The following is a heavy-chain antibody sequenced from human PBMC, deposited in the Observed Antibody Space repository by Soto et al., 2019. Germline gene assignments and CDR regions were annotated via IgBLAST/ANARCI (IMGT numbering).Heavy chain of an antibody. D-gene: IGHD1-26*01. CDR1: GCTLTSYG. Sequence: VKVSNTASGCTLTSYGIHWVGQAAGQRLEWMGWISACNGNTKYSQKFQCRVTITRDTSASTAYMELSSLRSEDTAVYYCAGALYSGWAFGIWGQGTMVTVSS. V-gene: IGHV1-3*01. CDR3: AGALYSGWAFGI. J-gene: IGHJ3*02. CDR2: ISACNGNT.